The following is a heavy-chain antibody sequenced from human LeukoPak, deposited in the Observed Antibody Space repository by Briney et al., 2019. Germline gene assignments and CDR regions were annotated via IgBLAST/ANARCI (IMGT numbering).Heavy chain of an antibody. CDR1: GGSISSYY. Sequence: PSETLSLTCTVSGGSISSYYWSWIRQPPGKGLEWIGYIYYSGSTNYNPSLKSRVTISVDTSKNQFSLKLSSVTAADTAVYYCAREGAVAGIGFDYWGQGTLVTVSS. CDR2: IYYSGST. CDR3: AREGAVAGIGFDY. D-gene: IGHD6-19*01. V-gene: IGHV4-59*12. J-gene: IGHJ4*02.